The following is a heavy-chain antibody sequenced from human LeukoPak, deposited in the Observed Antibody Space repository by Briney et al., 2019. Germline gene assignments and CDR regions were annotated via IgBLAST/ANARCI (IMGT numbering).Heavy chain of an antibody. CDR1: GFAFDQYA. V-gene: IGHV3-48*04. D-gene: IGHD6-19*01. Sequence: PGGSLRLSCAASGFAFDQYAINWVRQAPGKGLEWVSYISATSTTIYYADSVKGRFTVSRDNAKNSLFLQMNSLRAEDTAVYYCAKDRGDSSGWYDYWGQGTLVTVSS. J-gene: IGHJ4*02. CDR3: AKDRGDSSGWYDY. CDR2: ISATSTTI.